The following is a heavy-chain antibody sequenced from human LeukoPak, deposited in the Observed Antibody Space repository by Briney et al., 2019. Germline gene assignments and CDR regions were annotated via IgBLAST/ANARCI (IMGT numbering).Heavy chain of an antibody. CDR3: ARATGAYCSSTSCYNGWDGYYYGMDV. J-gene: IGHJ6*02. D-gene: IGHD2-2*02. CDR1: GFTVSSNY. V-gene: IGHV3-53*01. Sequence: GGSLRLSCAASGFTVSSNYMSWVRQAPGKGLEWVSVIYSGGSTYYADSVKGRFTISRDNSKNTLYLQMNGLRAEDTAVYYCARATGAYCSSTSCYNGWDGYYYGMDVWGQGTTVTVSS. CDR2: IYSGGST.